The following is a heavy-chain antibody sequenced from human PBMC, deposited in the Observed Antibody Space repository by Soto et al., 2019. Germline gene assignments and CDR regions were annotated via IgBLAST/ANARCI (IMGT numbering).Heavy chain of an antibody. CDR3: ARHYCSSTSCYYYYYYGMDV. Sequence: PGESLKISCKGSGYSFTSYWIGWVRQMPGKDLEWMGIIYPGDSDTRYSPSFQGQVTISADKSISTAYLQWSSLKASDTAMYYCARHYCSSTSCYYYYYYGMDVWGQGTTVTVSS. V-gene: IGHV5-51*01. CDR1: GYSFTSYW. CDR2: IYPGDSDT. D-gene: IGHD2-2*01. J-gene: IGHJ6*02.